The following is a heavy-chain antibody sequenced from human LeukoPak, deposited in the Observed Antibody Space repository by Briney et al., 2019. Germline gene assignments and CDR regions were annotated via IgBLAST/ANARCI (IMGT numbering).Heavy chain of an antibody. CDR1: GYTFTSYY. D-gene: IGHD6-19*01. Sequence: ASVKLSCKASGYTFTSYYIHWVRQAPGQGLEWMGMINPSGATTTYAQNFQGRVTMTRDTSTRTAYMELSSLRSEDTAVYYCAKEGNSGWVPKYWGQGSLVSVSS. CDR2: INPSGATT. V-gene: IGHV1-46*01. J-gene: IGHJ4*02. CDR3: AKEGNSGWVPKY.